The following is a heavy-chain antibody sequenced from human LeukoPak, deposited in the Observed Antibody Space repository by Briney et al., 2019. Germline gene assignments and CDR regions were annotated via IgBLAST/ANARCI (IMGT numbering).Heavy chain of an antibody. Sequence: SETLCLTCDVSGYLISDGYYWGWIRQPPGKVLEWIGNMYYSATPHYNPSLKSRVSISVDTSKNQLFLQMSSVIAADTAFYYCARRAGYRSGWRTGEFDSWGPGTLVTVSS. CDR1: GYLISDGYY. CDR3: ARRAGYRSGWRTGEFDS. V-gene: IGHV4-38-2*01. D-gene: IGHD6-19*01. CDR2: MYYSATP. J-gene: IGHJ4*02.